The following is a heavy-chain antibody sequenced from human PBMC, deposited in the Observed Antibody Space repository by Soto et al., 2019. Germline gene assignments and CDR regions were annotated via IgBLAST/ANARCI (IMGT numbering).Heavy chain of an antibody. V-gene: IGHV3-23*01. CDR2: ISGSGGST. CDR3: AKDSYGSYYGY. J-gene: IGHJ4*02. CDR1: GFTFSSYA. Sequence: PYGSLRLPCAASGFTFSSYAMSWVRQAPGKGQEWASAISGSGGSTYYADSVKGRFTISRDNSKNTLYLQMNSLRAEDTAEYYCAKDSYGSYYGYWSEGTLATVSA. D-gene: IGHD1-26*01.